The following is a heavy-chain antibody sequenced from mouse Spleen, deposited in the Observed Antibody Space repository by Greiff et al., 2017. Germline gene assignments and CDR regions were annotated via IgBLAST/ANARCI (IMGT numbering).Heavy chain of an antibody. CDR1: GFTFSSYA. CDR2: ISSGGSYT. J-gene: IGHJ4*01. CDR3: ARQNWDPYAMDY. D-gene: IGHD4-1*01. Sequence: EVKLMESGGGLVKPGGSLKLSCAASGFTFSSYAMSWVRQTPEKRLEWVATISSGGSYTYYPDSVKGRFTISRDNAKNTLYLQMSSLRSEDTAMYYCARQNWDPYAMDYWGQGTSVTVSS. V-gene: IGHV5-9-3*01.